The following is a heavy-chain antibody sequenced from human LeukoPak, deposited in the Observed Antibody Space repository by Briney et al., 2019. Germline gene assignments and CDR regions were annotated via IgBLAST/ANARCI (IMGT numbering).Heavy chain of an antibody. Sequence: ASVKVSCKASGYTFTGYYMHWVRQAPGQGLEWMGWINPNSGGTNYAQKFQGRVTMTRDTSISTAYMELSRLRSDDTAAYYCARAPYSSSWVDYWGQGTLVTVSS. J-gene: IGHJ4*02. CDR1: GYTFTGYY. CDR2: INPNSGGT. V-gene: IGHV1-2*02. CDR3: ARAPYSSSWVDY. D-gene: IGHD6-13*01.